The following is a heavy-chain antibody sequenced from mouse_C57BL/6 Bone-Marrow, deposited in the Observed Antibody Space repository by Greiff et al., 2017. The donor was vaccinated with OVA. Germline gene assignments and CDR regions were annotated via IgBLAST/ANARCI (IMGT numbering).Heavy chain of an antibody. V-gene: IGHV1-69*01. D-gene: IGHD3-1*01. CDR1: GYTFTSYW. J-gene: IGHJ2*01. CDR2: IDPSDSYT. CDR3: ATGLREDY. Sequence: QVQLQQPGAELVMPGASVKLSCKASGYTFTSYWMHWVKQRPGQGLEWIGEIDPSDSYTNYNQKFKGKSTLTVDKSSSTAYMQLSSLTSEDSAIYYCATGLREDYWGQGTTLTVSS.